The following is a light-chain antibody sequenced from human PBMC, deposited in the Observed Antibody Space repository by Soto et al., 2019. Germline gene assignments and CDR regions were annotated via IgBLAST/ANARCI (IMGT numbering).Light chain of an antibody. CDR3: SSYAGSNNVV. V-gene: IGLV2-8*01. J-gene: IGLJ2*01. CDR1: SSDVGGYNY. CDR2: EVS. Sequence: QSVLTQPPSASGSPGQSVTISCTGTSSDVGGYNYVSWYQQHPGKAPKLMMYEVSKRPSGVPDRFSGSKSGNTAYLTVSGLQAEDEADYYSSSYAGSNNVVFGGGTKLTVL.